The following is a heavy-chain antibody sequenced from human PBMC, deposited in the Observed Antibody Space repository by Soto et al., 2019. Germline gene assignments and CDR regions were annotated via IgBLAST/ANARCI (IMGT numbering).Heavy chain of an antibody. CDR3: ARVTGATRGGGLGMDV. V-gene: IGHV4-59*01. D-gene: IGHD1-26*01. J-gene: IGHJ6*02. Sequence: SETLSLTCTVSGGSISSYYWSWIRQPPGKGLEWIGYIYYSGSTNYNPSLKSRVTISVDTSKNQFSLKLSSVTAADTAVYYCARVTGATRGGGLGMDVWGQGTTVTVSS. CDR2: IYYSGST. CDR1: GGSISSYY.